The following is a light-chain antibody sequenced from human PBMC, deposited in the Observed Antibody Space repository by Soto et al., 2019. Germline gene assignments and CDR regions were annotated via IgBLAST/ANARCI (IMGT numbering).Light chain of an antibody. Sequence: EIVMTQSPATLSVSPGERATLSCRASQSVNSNLAWYQQKLGQAPRVLIYGASTRATGIPDRFSGSGSGTEFILTISSLQSEDFAVYYCQEYNTWPWTFSQGTKVDIK. CDR1: QSVNSN. CDR2: GAS. CDR3: QEYNTWPWT. V-gene: IGKV3-15*01. J-gene: IGKJ1*01.